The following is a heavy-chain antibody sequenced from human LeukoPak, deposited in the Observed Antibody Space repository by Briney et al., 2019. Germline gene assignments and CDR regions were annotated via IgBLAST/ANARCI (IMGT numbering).Heavy chain of an antibody. D-gene: IGHD1-26*01. Sequence: SETLSLTCAAYGGSFRGYYWSWIRQPPGKGLEWIGEINHSGSTNYNPSLKSRVTISVDTSKNQFSLKLSSVTAADTAVYYCARGRGVKDYWGQGTLVTVSS. J-gene: IGHJ4*02. CDR1: GGSFRGYY. CDR3: ARGRGVKDY. V-gene: IGHV4-34*01. CDR2: INHSGST.